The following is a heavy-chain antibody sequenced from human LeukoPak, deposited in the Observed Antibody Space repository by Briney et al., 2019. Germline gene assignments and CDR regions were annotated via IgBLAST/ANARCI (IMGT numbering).Heavy chain of an antibody. J-gene: IGHJ4*02. V-gene: IGHV4-39*01. D-gene: IGHD6-6*01. CDR3: ARRVCYGSSSTYFHY. Sequence: SETLSLTCTVSGGSISSSSYYWGWIRQPPGKGLEWIGSIYYSGSTYYNPSLKSRVTISVDTSKNQFSLKLSSVTAADTAVYYCARRVCYGSSSTYFHYGGQEPRFPFSS. CDR1: GGSISSSSYY. CDR2: IYYSGST.